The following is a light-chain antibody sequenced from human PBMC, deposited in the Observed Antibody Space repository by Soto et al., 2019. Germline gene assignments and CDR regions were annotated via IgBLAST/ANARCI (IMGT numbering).Light chain of an antibody. CDR2: DVS. J-gene: IGLJ3*02. CDR3: CSYAGSYTLV. Sequence: QSALTQPRSVSGSSGQSVTISCTGTGSDVGGYNYVSWYQQHPGKAPKLMICDVSKRPSGVPYRFSGYKSGKTASLTISWLQAEDGADYYCCSYAGSYTLVFGGGTKVTVL. V-gene: IGLV2-11*01. CDR1: GSDVGGYNY.